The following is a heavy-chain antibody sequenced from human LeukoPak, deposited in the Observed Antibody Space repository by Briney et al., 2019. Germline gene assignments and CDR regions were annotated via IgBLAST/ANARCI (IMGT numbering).Heavy chain of an antibody. CDR1: GGSISSINW. J-gene: IGHJ4*02. CDR3: ARLIGYASGWYLDF. V-gene: IGHV4-4*02. CDR2: IFHSGTT. D-gene: IGHD6-19*01. Sequence: SETLSLTCAVPGGSISSINWWSWVRPPPGKGLEWIGKIFHSGTTDYNPSVKSRVTMSIDKSKNQFSLELRSVTAADTAVYYCARLIGYASGWYLDFWGQGALVTVSS.